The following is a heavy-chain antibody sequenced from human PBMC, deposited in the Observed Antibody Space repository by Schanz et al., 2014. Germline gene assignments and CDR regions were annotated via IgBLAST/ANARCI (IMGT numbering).Heavy chain of an antibody. CDR2: ISGRSSHI. CDR1: GFTFITYT. J-gene: IGHJ6*02. Sequence: EVLLVESGGGLVKPGGSLRLSCEASGFTFITYTMNWVRQAPGKGLEWVSSISGRSSHIYYADSVKGRFSISRDNAKNSLYLQMNSLRAEDTAVYYCARDFDERRGYGSGYCLGDCMDVWGQGSTVTVSS. V-gene: IGHV3-21*02. CDR3: ARDFDERRGYGSGYCLGDCMDV. D-gene: IGHD3-10*01.